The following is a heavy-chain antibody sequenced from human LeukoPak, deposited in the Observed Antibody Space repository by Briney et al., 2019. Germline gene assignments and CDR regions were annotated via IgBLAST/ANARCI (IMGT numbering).Heavy chain of an antibody. V-gene: IGHV3-30-3*01. CDR2: ISFDGGNQ. CDR3: TRDYDSTHFFDY. CDR1: GFSFNDYA. J-gene: IGHJ4*02. D-gene: IGHD3-22*01. Sequence: PGGSLRLSCAASGFSFNDYAMHWVRRAPGKGLEWGAVISFDGGNQYYADSVKGRFTISRDNSKKTLYLQMNSLRPEDTAVYYCTRDYDSTHFFDYWGQGTLVTVSS.